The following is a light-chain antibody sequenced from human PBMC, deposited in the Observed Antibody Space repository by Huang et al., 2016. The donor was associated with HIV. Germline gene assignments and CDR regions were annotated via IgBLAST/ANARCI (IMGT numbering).Light chain of an antibody. CDR3: MQSLQTPRA. J-gene: IGKJ1*01. Sequence: DIVMTQSPLFLSVSPGEPASMSCTSSQSLLHSRTFNYLDWDRQRPGQSPQLLIYLASNQASGVPVRFSGSGSGTNFTLRISAVEPEDAATYYCMQSLQTPRAFGQGTRVEVK. CDR2: LAS. CDR1: QSLLHSRTFNY. V-gene: IGKV2-28*01.